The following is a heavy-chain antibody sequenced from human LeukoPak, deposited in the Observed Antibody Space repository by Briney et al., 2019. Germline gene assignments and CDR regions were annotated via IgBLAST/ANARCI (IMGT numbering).Heavy chain of an antibody. D-gene: IGHD3-16*01. J-gene: IGHJ4*02. CDR2: VIDSVRT. CDR1: APSISSHY. Sequence: SETLSLTCTVSAPSISSHYCSWLRQPPGKGLEWIGYVIDSVRTKDNPSLQSRLTLSADTSKNEFSLRLSSVTAADPAVYYCATIKHGQIFGYFDFWGQGIKVTVSS. CDR3: ATIKHGQIFGYFDF. V-gene: IGHV4-59*11.